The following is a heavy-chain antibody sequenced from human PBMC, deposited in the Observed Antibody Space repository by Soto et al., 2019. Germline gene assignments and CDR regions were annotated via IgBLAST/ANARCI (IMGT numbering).Heavy chain of an antibody. CDR3: AKGTPVNGDYALDY. CDR1: GFTFSSYA. V-gene: IGHV3-30*18. Sequence: GGSLRLSCAASGFTFSSYAIHWVRQAPGKGLEWVALIPSDGSNQYYADSVKGRFTISRDNSKDTVYLQMHSLRPEDTSVYFCAKGTPVNGDYALDYWGQGTLVTVSS. D-gene: IGHD4-17*01. CDR2: IPSDGSNQ. J-gene: IGHJ4*02.